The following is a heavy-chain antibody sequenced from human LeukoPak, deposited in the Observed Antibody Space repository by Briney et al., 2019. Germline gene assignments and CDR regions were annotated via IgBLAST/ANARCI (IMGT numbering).Heavy chain of an antibody. J-gene: IGHJ4*02. CDR2: INPSGGST. CDR1: GYTFTSYY. CDR3: ARDYCSSTSCFYYFDY. Sequence: GASVKVSCKASGYTFTSYYMQWVRQAPGQGLEWMGIINPSGGSTSYAQKFQGRVTMTRDTSTSTVYMELSSLRSEDTAVYYCARDYCSSTSCFYYFDYWGQGTLVTVSS. D-gene: IGHD2-2*01. V-gene: IGHV1-46*01.